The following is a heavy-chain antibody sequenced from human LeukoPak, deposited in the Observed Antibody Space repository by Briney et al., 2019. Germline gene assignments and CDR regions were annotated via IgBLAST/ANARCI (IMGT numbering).Heavy chain of an antibody. CDR1: GLTVSSNC. CDR3: ARARPSMWIDY. V-gene: IGHV3-53*05. J-gene: IGHJ4*02. Sequence: GGSLRLSCAASGLTVSSNCMSWVRQAPGKGLEWVSAISGSGGSTYYADSVKGRFTISRDSSKNTLYLQMNSLRPEDTAVYYCARARPSMWIDYWGQGTLVTVSS. D-gene: IGHD5-12*01. CDR2: ISGSGGST.